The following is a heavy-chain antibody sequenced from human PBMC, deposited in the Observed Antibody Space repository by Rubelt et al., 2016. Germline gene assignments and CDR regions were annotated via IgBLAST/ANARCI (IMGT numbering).Heavy chain of an antibody. CDR3: ARTTIGDPYYFDY. J-gene: IGHJ4*02. V-gene: IGHV4-61*01. D-gene: IGHD4-17*01. CDR2: IYYSGST. Sequence: QVQLQESGPGLVKPSETLSLTCTVSGGSVSSGSYYWSWIRQPPGKGLEWIGYIYYSGSTNYNPSPKSRVTISVDTSKNQFYLKLGSVTAADTAVYYCARTTIGDPYYFDYWGQGTLVTVSS. CDR1: GGSVSSGSYY.